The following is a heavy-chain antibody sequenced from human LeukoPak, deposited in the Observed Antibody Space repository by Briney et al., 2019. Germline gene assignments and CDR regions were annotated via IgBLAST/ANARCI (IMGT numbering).Heavy chain of an antibody. Sequence: PSETLSLTCAVYGGSFSGYYWSWIRQPPGKGLEWIGEINHSGSTNYNPSLKSRVTISVDTSKNQFSLKLTSVTAAETAVYYCAGDSGYFDAFDIWGQGTMVTVSS. V-gene: IGHV4-34*01. CDR2: INHSGST. CDR1: GGSFSGYY. CDR3: AGDSGYFDAFDI. D-gene: IGHD5-12*01. J-gene: IGHJ3*02.